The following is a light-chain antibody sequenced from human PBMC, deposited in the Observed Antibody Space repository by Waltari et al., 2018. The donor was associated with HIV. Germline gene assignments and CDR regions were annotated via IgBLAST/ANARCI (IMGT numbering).Light chain of an antibody. Sequence: QSVLTQPPSKSGTPGQRVTISCSGSSSNIGSNTVSWFQQFPGKAPKGLRYGKKQRPSGAPARFSGSKSGTSASLAIGGLQSEDEADYYCASWDDSLNGPVFGGGTTLTVL. CDR1: SSNIGSNT. J-gene: IGLJ2*01. V-gene: IGLV1-44*01. CDR2: GKK. CDR3: ASWDDSLNGPV.